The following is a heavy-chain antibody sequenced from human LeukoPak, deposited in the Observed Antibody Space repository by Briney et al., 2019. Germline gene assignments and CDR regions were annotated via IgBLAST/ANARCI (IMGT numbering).Heavy chain of an antibody. Sequence: SVKVSCKASGGTYSSYAISWVRQAPGQGLEWMGRIIPIFGIANYAQKFQGRVTITADKSTSTAYMELSSLRSEDTAVYYCARDGMAAARPGNLWFDPWGQGTLVTVSS. J-gene: IGHJ5*02. CDR2: IIPIFGIA. CDR1: GGTYSSYA. V-gene: IGHV1-69*04. D-gene: IGHD6-6*01. CDR3: ARDGMAAARPGNLWFDP.